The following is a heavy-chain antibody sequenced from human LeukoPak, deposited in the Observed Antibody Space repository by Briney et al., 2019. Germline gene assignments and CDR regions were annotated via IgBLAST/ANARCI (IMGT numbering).Heavy chain of an antibody. CDR3: ARVRGYCSGGSCRGGFDY. CDR1: GYTFTSYY. CDR2: INPSGGST. V-gene: IGHV1-46*01. D-gene: IGHD2-15*01. Sequence: ASVKVSCKASGYTFTSYYMHWVRQAPGQGLEWMGIINPSGGSTSYAQKFQGRVTMTRDTSTSTVYMELSSLRYEDTAVYYCARVRGYCSGGSCRGGFDYWGQGTLVTVSS. J-gene: IGHJ4*02.